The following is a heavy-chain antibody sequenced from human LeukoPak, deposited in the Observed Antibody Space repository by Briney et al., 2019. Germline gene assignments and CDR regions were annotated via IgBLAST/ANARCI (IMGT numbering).Heavy chain of an antibody. Sequence: SETLSLICTVSGGSISSYYWSWIRQPPGKGLEWIGYIYYSGSTNYNPSLKSRVTISVDTSKNQFSLKLSSVTAADTAVYYCARVRGSGWYRPFDYWGQGTLVTVSS. V-gene: IGHV4-59*01. CDR2: IYYSGST. J-gene: IGHJ4*02. CDR3: ARVRGSGWYRPFDY. D-gene: IGHD6-19*01. CDR1: GGSISSYY.